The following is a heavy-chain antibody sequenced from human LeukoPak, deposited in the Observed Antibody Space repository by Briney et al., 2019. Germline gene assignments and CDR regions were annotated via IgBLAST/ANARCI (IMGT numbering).Heavy chain of an antibody. Sequence: SEILSLTCTVSGGSIGSGTYYWTWLRQPAGKGLEWIGRFYTGGSTNYNPSLRSRVSISLDMSKNQFSLKMSSVTAADTAVYYCVRVPTTVDNYYMDVWGKGTTVTVSS. CDR1: GGSIGSGTYY. J-gene: IGHJ6*03. D-gene: IGHD4-11*01. CDR3: VRVPTTVDNYYMDV. V-gene: IGHV4-61*02. CDR2: FYTGGST.